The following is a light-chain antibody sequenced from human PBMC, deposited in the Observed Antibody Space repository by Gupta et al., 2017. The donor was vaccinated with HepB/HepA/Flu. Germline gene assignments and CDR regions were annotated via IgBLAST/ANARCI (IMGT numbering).Light chain of an antibody. CDR2: AAS. CDR1: QDIRDH. Sequence: DIQMTQSPSSLSASVGDRVTITCRASQDIRDHLGWYQQKPGKAPKGLIFAASTLKRGVSSRFTSSGSGTEFSLTISSLQPEDFATYYCLQYDTYPCTFGQGTKLEIK. J-gene: IGKJ2*02. V-gene: IGKV1-17*01. CDR3: LQYDTYPCT.